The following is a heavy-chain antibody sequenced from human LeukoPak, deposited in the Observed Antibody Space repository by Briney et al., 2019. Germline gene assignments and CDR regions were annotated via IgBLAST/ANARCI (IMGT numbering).Heavy chain of an antibody. CDR2: LSGRGDST. J-gene: IGHJ4*02. V-gene: IGHV3-23*01. CDR1: GFTFSSYA. D-gene: IGHD2-21*02. CDR3: AKERSRGGDCLDY. Sequence: GGSLRLSCAASGFTFSSYAMSWVRQAPGKGLEWVSALSGRGDSTYYADSVKGRFTISRDNSKKTLYLQMNSLRAEETAVYYCAKERSRGGDCLDYWGQGTLVTVSS.